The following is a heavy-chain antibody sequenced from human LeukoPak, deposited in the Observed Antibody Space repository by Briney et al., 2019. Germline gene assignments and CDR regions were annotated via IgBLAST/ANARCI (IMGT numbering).Heavy chain of an antibody. D-gene: IGHD3-22*01. Sequence: ASVKVSCKASGYTFTSYYMHWVRQAPGQGLEWMGRINPNSGGTNYAQKFQGRVTMTRDTSISTAYMELSRLRSDDTAVYYCARENYYDSNESLDYWGQGTLVTVSS. CDR3: ARENYYDSNESLDY. CDR2: INPNSGGT. CDR1: GYTFTSYY. J-gene: IGHJ4*02. V-gene: IGHV1-2*06.